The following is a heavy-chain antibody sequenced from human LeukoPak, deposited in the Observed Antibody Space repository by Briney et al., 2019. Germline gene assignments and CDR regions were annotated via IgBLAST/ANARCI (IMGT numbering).Heavy chain of an antibody. CDR2: IKQDGSEK. Sequence: QSGGSLRLSCAASGFTFSSYWMSWVRQAPGKGLEWVANIKQDGSEKYYVDSVKGRFTISRDNAKNSLYLQMNSLRAEDTAVYYCARTNQQGGQLSVPYFDYWGQGTLVTVSS. CDR1: GFTFSSYW. V-gene: IGHV3-7*01. CDR3: ARTNQQGGQLSVPYFDY. D-gene: IGHD6-13*01. J-gene: IGHJ4*02.